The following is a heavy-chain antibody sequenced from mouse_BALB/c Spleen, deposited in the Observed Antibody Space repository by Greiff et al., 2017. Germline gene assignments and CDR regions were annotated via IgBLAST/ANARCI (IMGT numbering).Heavy chain of an antibody. V-gene: IGHV1-87*01. J-gene: IGHJ1*01. CDR1: GYTFTSYW. D-gene: IGHD1-2*01. Sequence: QVQLQQSGAELARPGASVKLSCKASGYTFTSYWMQWVKQRPGQGLEWIGAIYPGDGDTRYTQKFKGKATLTADKSSSTAYMQLSSLASEDSAVYYCARYGPYWYFDVWGAGTTVTVSS. CDR2: IYPGDGDT. CDR3: ARYGPYWYFDV.